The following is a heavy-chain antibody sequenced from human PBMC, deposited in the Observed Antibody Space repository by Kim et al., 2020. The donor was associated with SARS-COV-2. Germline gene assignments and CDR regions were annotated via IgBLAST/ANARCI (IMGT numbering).Heavy chain of an antibody. J-gene: IGHJ6*02. CDR3: AKGGGSSSWYGGYYYYGMDV. D-gene: IGHD6-13*01. V-gene: IGHV3-23*01. CDR1: GFTFSSYA. CDR2: ISGSGGST. Sequence: GGSLRLSCAASGFTFSSYAMSWVRQAPGKGLEWVSAISGSGGSTYYADSVKGRFTISRDNSKNTLYLQMNSLRAEDTAVYYCAKGGGSSSWYGGYYYYGMDVWGQGTTVTVSS.